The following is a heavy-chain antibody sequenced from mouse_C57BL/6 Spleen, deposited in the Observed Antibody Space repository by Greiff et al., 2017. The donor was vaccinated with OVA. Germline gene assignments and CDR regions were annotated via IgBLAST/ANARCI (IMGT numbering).Heavy chain of an antibody. CDR1: GYAFSSSW. V-gene: IGHV1-80*01. D-gene: IGHD2-5*01. Sequence: QVQLQQSGAELVKPGASVQISCKASGYAFSSSWMNWVKPRPGTGLEGVGQIYPGDGDNNYNGQFKGKATLTADKSSSTAYMQLSSLTSEDSAVYYCARSYSNYYYYAMDYWGQGTSVTVAS. CDR3: ARSYSNYYYYAMDY. J-gene: IGHJ4*01. CDR2: IYPGDGDN.